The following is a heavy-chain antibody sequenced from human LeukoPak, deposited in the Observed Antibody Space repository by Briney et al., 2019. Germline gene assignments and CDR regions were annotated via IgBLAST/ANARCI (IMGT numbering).Heavy chain of an antibody. J-gene: IGHJ4*02. CDR3: ARDDYGDPRGDFDY. CDR2: IWYDGSNK. CDR1: GFTFSSYG. D-gene: IGHD4-17*01. Sequence: PGRSLRLSCAASGFTFSSYGMHWVRQAPGKGLEWVAVIWYDGSNKYYADSVKGRFTISRDNSKNTLYLQMNSLRAEDTAVYYCARDDYGDPRGDFDYWGQGTLVTVSS. V-gene: IGHV3-33*01.